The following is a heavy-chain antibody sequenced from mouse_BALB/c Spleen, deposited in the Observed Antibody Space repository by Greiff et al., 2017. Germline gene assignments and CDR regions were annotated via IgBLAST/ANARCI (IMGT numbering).Heavy chain of an antibody. CDR2: ISSGSSTI. CDR3: AKGGRFRFAY. Sequence: EVQRVESGGGLVQPGGSRKLSCAASGFTFSSFGMHWVRQAPEKGLEWVAYISSGSSTIYYADTVKGRFTISRDNPKNTLFLQMTSLRSEDTAMYYCAKGGRFRFAYWGQGTLVTVSA. V-gene: IGHV5-17*02. CDR1: GFTFSSFG. J-gene: IGHJ3*01.